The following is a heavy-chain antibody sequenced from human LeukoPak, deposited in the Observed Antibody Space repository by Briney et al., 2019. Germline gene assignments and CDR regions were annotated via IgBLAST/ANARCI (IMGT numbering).Heavy chain of an antibody. J-gene: IGHJ6*03. V-gene: IGHV1-69*05. CDR1: GGTFSSYA. CDR2: IIPIFGTA. D-gene: IGHD3-10*01. CDR3: ARATYGSGNYYSAVTYYMDV. Sequence: ASVKVSCKASGGTFSSYAISWVRQAPGQGLEWMGGIIPIFGTANYAQKFQGRVTITTDESTSTAYMELSSLRSEDTAVYYCARATYGSGNYYSAVTYYMDVWGKGTTVTVSS.